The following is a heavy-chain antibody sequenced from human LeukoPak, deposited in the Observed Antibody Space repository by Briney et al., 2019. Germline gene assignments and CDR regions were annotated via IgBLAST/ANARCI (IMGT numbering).Heavy chain of an antibody. D-gene: IGHD3-9*01. J-gene: IGHJ4*02. CDR3: ARGHITSVSRYYDILTGPSDFDY. V-gene: IGHV4-34*01. Sequence: PSETLSLTCAVYGGSFSGYYWSWIRQPPGKGLEWIGEITHSGSTNYNPSLKSRVTISVDTSKNQFSLKLSSVTAADTAVYYCARGHITSVSRYYDILTGPSDFDYWGQGTLVTVSS. CDR1: GGSFSGYY. CDR2: ITHSGST.